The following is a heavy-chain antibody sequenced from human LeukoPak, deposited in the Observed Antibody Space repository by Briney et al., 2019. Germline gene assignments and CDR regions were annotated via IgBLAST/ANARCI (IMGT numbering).Heavy chain of an antibody. Sequence: PSAPLSLTCTVSGGSISSYYWSWIRQPPGKGLEWIGYIYYSGSTNYNPSLKSRVTISVDTSKNQFSLKLSSVTAADTAVYYCARTTQVEWLHFDYWGQGTPVTVSS. V-gene: IGHV4-59*01. CDR2: IYYSGST. J-gene: IGHJ4*02. D-gene: IGHD3-3*01. CDR1: GGSISSYY. CDR3: ARTTQVEWLHFDY.